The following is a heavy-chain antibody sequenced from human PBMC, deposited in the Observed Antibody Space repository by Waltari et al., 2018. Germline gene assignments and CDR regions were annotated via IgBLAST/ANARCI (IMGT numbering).Heavy chain of an antibody. CDR2: INPNSGGT. J-gene: IGHJ3*02. D-gene: IGHD6-19*01. V-gene: IGHV1-2*02. CDR1: GYTFTGYY. CDR3: ARDRVGEQWLVLDAFDI. Sequence: QVQLVQSGAEVKKPGASVKVSCKASGYTFTGYYMHWVRQAPGQGLEWMGWINPNSGGTNYAQKFQGRVTMTRDTSISTAYMELSRLGSDDTAVYYCARDRVGEQWLVLDAFDIWGQGTMVTVSS.